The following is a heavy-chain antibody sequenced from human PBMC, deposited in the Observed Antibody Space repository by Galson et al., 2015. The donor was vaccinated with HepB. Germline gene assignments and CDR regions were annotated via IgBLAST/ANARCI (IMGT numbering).Heavy chain of an antibody. J-gene: IGHJ4*02. V-gene: IGHV3-7*03. CDR3: ARRKGLDY. CDR1: GFTFSRYS. Sequence: SLRLSCAASGFTFSRYSMSWVRQAPGKGLDWVANIREGGSEKYYVDSVKGRFTISRDNAKNSLYLQMNSLRVEDTAVYYCARRKGLDYWGQGTLVTVSS. CDR2: IREGGSEK.